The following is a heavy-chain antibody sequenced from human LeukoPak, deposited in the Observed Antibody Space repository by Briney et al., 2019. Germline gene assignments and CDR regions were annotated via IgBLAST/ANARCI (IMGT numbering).Heavy chain of an antibody. CDR1: GGTFSSYA. CDR2: ISAYNGNT. J-gene: IGHJ5*02. CDR3: ARVIDYGDVNWFDP. Sequence: ASVKVSCKASGGTFSSYAISWVRQAPGQGLEWMGWISAYNGNTNYAQKLQGRVTMTTDTSTSTAYMELRSLRSDDTAVYYCARVIDYGDVNWFDPWGQGTLVTVSS. D-gene: IGHD4-17*01. V-gene: IGHV1-18*01.